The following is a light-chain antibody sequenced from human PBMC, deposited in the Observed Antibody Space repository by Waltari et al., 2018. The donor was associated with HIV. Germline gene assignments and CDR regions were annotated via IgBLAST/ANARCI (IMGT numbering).Light chain of an antibody. Sequence: DIAMIQSPDSLAVSPGESASISCRSSQNLLHTNGHNYLDWYLQRPGQAPELLIYLGSQRASGVPDRIAGSGSGTSFILKINRVEAEDVGVYYCVHGQQTPVFGQGTKVEIK. J-gene: IGKJ1*01. V-gene: IGKV2-28*01. CDR1: QNLLHTNGHNY. CDR3: VHGQQTPV. CDR2: LGS.